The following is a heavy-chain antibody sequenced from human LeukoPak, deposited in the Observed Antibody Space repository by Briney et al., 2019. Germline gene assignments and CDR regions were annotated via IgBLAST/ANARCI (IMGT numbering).Heavy chain of an antibody. CDR3: ATSFPQNSFMDV. D-gene: IGHD3-16*01. V-gene: IGHV3-20*04. Sequence: GGSLRLSCAASGFTFDDYGMSWVRQAPGKGLEWVSGINWNGGSTAYADSVKSRFTISRDNAKNSLYLQMNSLRAEDTALYYCATSFPQNSFMDVWGKGTTVTVSS. CDR2: INWNGGST. J-gene: IGHJ6*03. CDR1: GFTFDDYG.